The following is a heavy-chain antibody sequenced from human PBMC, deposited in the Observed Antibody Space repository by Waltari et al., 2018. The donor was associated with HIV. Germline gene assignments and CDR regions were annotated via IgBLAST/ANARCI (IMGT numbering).Heavy chain of an antibody. CDR3: ASGRYYYDSSGYYCYYYDMDV. CDR2: INPIFGTA. J-gene: IGHJ6*02. Sequence: QVQLVQSGAEVKKPGSSVKVSCKASGGTFSSYAISWVRQAPGQGLEWMGGINPIFGTANYAQKFQGRVTITADESTSTAYMELSSLRSEDTAVYYCASGRYYYDSSGYYCYYYDMDVWGQGTTVTVPS. V-gene: IGHV1-69*12. CDR1: GGTFSSYA. D-gene: IGHD3-22*01.